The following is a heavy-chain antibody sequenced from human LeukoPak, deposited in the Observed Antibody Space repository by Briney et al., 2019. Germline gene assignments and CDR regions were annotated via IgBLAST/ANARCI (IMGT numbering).Heavy chain of an antibody. J-gene: IGHJ3*02. CDR2: ISYDGSNK. Sequence: GGSLRLSCAASGFTFSSYAMHWVRQAPGKGLEWVAVISYDGSNKYYADSVKGRFTISRDNSKNTLYLQMNSLRAEDTAVYYCARALFTSAFDIWGQGTMVTVSS. V-gene: IGHV3-30*04. D-gene: IGHD3-3*01. CDR1: GFTFSSYA. CDR3: ARALFTSAFDI.